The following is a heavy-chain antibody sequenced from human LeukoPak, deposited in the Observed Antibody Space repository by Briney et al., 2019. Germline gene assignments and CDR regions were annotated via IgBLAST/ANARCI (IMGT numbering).Heavy chain of an antibody. D-gene: IGHD3-16*02. V-gene: IGHV3-7*05. CDR1: GFTFSSYW. J-gene: IGHJ4*02. Sequence: GESLQISCAASGFTFSSYWMSWVRQAPGKGLEWVANIKQDGSEKYNVDSVKGRFTISRDNAKNSLYLQMNSLRAEDTAVYYCARDYPPGVSFDYWGQGTLVTVSS. CDR3: ARDYPPGVSFDY. CDR2: IKQDGSEK.